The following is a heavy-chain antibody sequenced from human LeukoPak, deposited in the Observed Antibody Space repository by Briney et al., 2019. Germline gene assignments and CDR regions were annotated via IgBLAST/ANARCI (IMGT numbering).Heavy chain of an antibody. CDR2: ISYDGSNK. D-gene: IGHD3-22*01. J-gene: IGHJ4*02. CDR1: GFTFSSYA. CDR3: ARDKSGRKERITMIVVVITTHPLDY. Sequence: GGSLRLSCAASGFTFSSYAMHWVRQAPGKGLEWVAVISYDGSNKYYADSVKGRFTISRDNSKNTLYLQMNSLRAEDTAVYYCARDKSGRKERITMIVVVITTHPLDYWGQGTLVTVSS. V-gene: IGHV3-30-3*01.